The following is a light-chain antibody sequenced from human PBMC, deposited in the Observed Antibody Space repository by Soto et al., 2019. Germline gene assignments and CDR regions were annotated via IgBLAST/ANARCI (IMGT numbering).Light chain of an antibody. CDR2: EDS. CDR1: NIGTQG. Sequence: SYELTQPPSVSVAPGQTPTITGGGNNIGTQGVHWYQQKPGQAPVLVVYEDSDRPSGIPERFSGSKSGNTATLTINRVEAGDEADYYCQVWDKSSDHFVFGGGTKVTVL. CDR3: QVWDKSSDHFV. J-gene: IGLJ3*02. V-gene: IGLV3-21*02.